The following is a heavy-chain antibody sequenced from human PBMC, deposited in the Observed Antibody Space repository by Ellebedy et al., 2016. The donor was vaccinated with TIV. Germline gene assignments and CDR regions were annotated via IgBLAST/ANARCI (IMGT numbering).Heavy chain of an antibody. V-gene: IGHV4-59*08. Sequence: SETLSLTCTVSGGSISSYYWSWIRQPPGKGLEWIGYISHSGSTNYNSSLKSRVTILEDTSKNQFSLRLSYVTAADTAVYYCARWFGELLYVRWFDPWGQGTLVTVSS. D-gene: IGHD3-10*01. J-gene: IGHJ5*02. CDR1: GGSISSYY. CDR3: ARWFGELLYVRWFDP. CDR2: ISHSGST.